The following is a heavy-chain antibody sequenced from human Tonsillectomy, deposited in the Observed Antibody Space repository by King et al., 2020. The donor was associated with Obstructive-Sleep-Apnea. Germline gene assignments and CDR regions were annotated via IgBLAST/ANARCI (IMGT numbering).Heavy chain of an antibody. J-gene: IGHJ4*02. Sequence: VQLVESGAEVKKPGASVKVSCKASGYTFTNYGINWVRQAPGQGLEWMGWISVYNGNTNYAQKLQGRVTMTTDTSTSTAYMELRSLRSDDTAVYYCARWDIYDYVWGSYRYTHPLWGQGTLVTVSS. V-gene: IGHV1-18*01. CDR1: GYTFTNYG. D-gene: IGHD3-16*02. CDR2: ISVYNGNT. CDR3: ARWDIYDYVWGSYRYTHPL.